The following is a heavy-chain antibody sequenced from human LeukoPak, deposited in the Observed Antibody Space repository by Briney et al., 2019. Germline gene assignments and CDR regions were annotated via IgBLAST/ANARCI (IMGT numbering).Heavy chain of an antibody. D-gene: IGHD6-19*01. CDR2: INHSGST. CDR1: GGSFSGYY. CDR3: ASSAVAGDDY. J-gene: IGHJ4*02. Sequence: SETLSLTCAVHGGSFSGYYWSWIRQPPGKGLEWIGEINHSGSTNYNPSLKSRVTISVDTSKNQFSLKLSSVTAADTAVYYCASSAVAGDDYWGQGTLVTVSS. V-gene: IGHV4-34*01.